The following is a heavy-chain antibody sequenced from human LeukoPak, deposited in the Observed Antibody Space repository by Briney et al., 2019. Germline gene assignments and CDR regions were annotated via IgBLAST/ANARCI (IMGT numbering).Heavy chain of an antibody. CDR3: AMSPGRDYYDSGPDY. CDR2: IYYSGST. Sequence: SETLSLTCTVSGGSISSYYWSWIRQPPGKGLEWIGYIYYSGSTNYNPSLKSRVTISVDTSKNQFSLKLSSVTAADTAVYYCAMSPGRDYYDSGPDYWGQGTLVTVSS. CDR1: GGSISSYY. V-gene: IGHV4-59*01. D-gene: IGHD3-22*01. J-gene: IGHJ4*02.